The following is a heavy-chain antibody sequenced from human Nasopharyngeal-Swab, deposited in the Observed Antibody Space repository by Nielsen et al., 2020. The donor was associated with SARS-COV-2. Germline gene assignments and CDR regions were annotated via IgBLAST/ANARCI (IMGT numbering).Heavy chain of an antibody. CDR3: ARGQYCSSTSCYARGYYYYGMDV. D-gene: IGHD2-2*01. Sequence: GGSLRLSCAASGFTFSSYSMNWVRQAPGKGLEWVSSISSSSSYIYYADSVKGRFTISRDNAKNSLYLQMNSLRAEDTAVYYCARGQYCSSTSCYARGYYYYGMDVWGQGTTATVSS. CDR2: ISSSSSYI. CDR1: GFTFSSYS. J-gene: IGHJ6*02. V-gene: IGHV3-21*01.